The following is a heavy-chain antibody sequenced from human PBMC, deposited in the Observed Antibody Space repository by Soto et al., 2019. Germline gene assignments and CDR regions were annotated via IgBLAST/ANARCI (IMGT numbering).Heavy chain of an antibody. V-gene: IGHV3-9*01. CDR1: GFIFDDYA. J-gene: IGHJ4*01. D-gene: IGHD1-1*01. CDR2: ISWNSDDR. Sequence: GGSLRLSCAASGFIFDDYAMHWVRQVPGKGLEWVSGISWNSDDRAYADSVKGRFTISRDNAKNALYLQINSLRAEDTAFHYCVKKNEFYFDYWGQGTLVTVAS. CDR3: VKKNEFYFDY.